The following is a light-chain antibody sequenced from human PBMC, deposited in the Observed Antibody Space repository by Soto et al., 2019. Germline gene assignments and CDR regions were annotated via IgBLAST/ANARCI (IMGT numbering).Light chain of an antibody. J-gene: IGKJ1*01. CDR1: QSVSRNY. Sequence: EVVLTQSPGTLSLSPGERATLSCRASQSVSRNYIAWYQQRSGQAPRLLIQGASNRATGIPDRFSGSGSGTDFTLTISRLEPEDFAVYYCQQYDSSPQTFGQGTKVEIK. CDR2: GAS. CDR3: QQYDSSPQT. V-gene: IGKV3-20*01.